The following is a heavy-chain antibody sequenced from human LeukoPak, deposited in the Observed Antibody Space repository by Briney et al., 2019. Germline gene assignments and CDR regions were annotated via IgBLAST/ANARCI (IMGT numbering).Heavy chain of an antibody. Sequence: ASVKVSCKASGYRFTGYYIHWVRQAPGQGLGWMGWINPHSGGTKFAQKFQGRVTMTRDTSISTAYVEVSRLRSDDAAVYYCAREYYDILTGSLDYWGQGTLVTVSS. CDR2: INPHSGGT. D-gene: IGHD3-9*01. V-gene: IGHV1-2*02. CDR1: GYRFTGYY. J-gene: IGHJ4*02. CDR3: AREYYDILTGSLDY.